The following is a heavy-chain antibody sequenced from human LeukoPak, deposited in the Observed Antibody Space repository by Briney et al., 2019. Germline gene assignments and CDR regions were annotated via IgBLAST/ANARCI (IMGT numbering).Heavy chain of an antibody. Sequence: PSETLSLTCAVYGGSFSGYYWSWIRQPPGKGLEWIGEINHSGSTNYNPSLKSRVTISVDTSKNQFSLKLSSVTAAGTAVYYCARGNLGIAAAGGTDAFDIWGQGTMVTVSS. V-gene: IGHV4-34*01. CDR2: INHSGST. CDR1: GGSFSGYY. D-gene: IGHD6-13*01. J-gene: IGHJ3*02. CDR3: ARGNLGIAAAGGTDAFDI.